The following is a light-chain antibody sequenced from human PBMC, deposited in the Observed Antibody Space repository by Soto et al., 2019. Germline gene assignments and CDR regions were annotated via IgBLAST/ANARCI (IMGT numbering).Light chain of an antibody. CDR1: KNDIGVYDF. CDR3: KSYAGSNTYV. Sequence: QSALTQPPSASGSPGQSVTISCTGTKNDIGVYDFVSWYQHHPGKAPRLIIYEDVQRPSGVPDRFSGSKSGNTASLTVSGLQAADEAYYFCKSYAGSNTYVFGSGTKLTVL. V-gene: IGLV2-8*01. CDR2: EDV. J-gene: IGLJ1*01.